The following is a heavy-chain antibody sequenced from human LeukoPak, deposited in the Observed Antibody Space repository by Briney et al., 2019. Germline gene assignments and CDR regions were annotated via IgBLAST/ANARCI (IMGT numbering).Heavy chain of an antibody. D-gene: IGHD3-10*01. CDR3: AKDRRRTTFLSGSPFFDP. V-gene: IGHV3-23*01. Sequence: HTGGSLRLSCAASGFTFSSYWMHWVRQAPGKGLEWVSAISGSGGSTYYADSVKGRFTISRDNSKNTLYLQMNSLRAEDTAVYYCAKDRRRTTFLSGSPFFDPWGQGTLVTVSS. CDR2: ISGSGGST. CDR1: GFTFSSYW. J-gene: IGHJ5*02.